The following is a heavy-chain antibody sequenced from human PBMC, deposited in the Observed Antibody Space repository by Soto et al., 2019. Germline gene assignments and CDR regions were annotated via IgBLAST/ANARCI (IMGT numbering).Heavy chain of an antibody. CDR2: INAGNGNT. CDR1: GYTFTSYA. Sequence: GASVKVSCKASGYTFTSYAMHWVRQAPGQRLEWMGWINAGNGNTKYSQKFQGRVTITADESTSTAYMELSSLRSEDTAVYYCARTIVSYYYYGMDVWGQGTTVTVSS. V-gene: IGHV1-3*01. CDR3: ARTIVSYYYYGMDV. D-gene: IGHD2-15*01. J-gene: IGHJ6*02.